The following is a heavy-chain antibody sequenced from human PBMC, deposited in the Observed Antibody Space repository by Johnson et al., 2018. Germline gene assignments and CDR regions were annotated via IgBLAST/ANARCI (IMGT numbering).Heavy chain of an antibody. V-gene: IGHV3-20*01. CDR1: GFTFDDYG. J-gene: IGHJ6*02. D-gene: IGHD1-14*01. Sequence: VQLVESGGGVVRPGGSLRLSCAASGFTFDDYGMSWVRQAPGKGLEWVSGINWNGGSTGYADSVKGRFTISRDNAKNSLYLQMNSLRAEYTALYHCASDNPDGRGVYGMDVWGQGTTVTVSS. CDR3: ASDNPDGRGVYGMDV. CDR2: INWNGGST.